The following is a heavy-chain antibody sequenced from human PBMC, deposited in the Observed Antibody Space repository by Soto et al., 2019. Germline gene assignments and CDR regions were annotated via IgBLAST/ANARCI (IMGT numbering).Heavy chain of an antibody. Sequence: GGSLRLSCAASGFTFSNAWMNWVRQAPGKGLEWVGRIKSKTDGGTTDYAAPVKGRFTISRDDSKNTLYLQMNSLKTEDTAVYYCTTAPPGDTYYYDSSGYLLDYWGQGTLVTVSS. D-gene: IGHD3-22*01. CDR3: TTAPPGDTYYYDSSGYLLDY. J-gene: IGHJ4*02. V-gene: IGHV3-15*07. CDR1: GFTFSNAW. CDR2: IKSKTDGGTT.